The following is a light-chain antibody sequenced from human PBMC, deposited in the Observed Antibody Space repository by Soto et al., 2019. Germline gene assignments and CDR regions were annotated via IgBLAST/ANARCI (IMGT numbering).Light chain of an antibody. Sequence: EIVLTQSPATLSLSPGERATLSCRASQSVSSYLAWYQQKPGQAPRLLIYDASNRAPGIPARFSGSGSGTDFTLTISSLEPEDFVTYYCQQYYSFPRTFGQGTKVEIK. CDR3: QQYYSFPRT. CDR2: DAS. CDR1: QSVSSY. J-gene: IGKJ1*01. V-gene: IGKV3-11*01.